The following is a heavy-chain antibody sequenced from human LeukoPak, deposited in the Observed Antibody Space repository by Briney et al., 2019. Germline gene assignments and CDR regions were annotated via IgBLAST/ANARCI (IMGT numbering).Heavy chain of an antibody. Sequence: ASVKVSCKASGYTFTSYYMHWERQAPGQGLEWMGWINPNSGGTNYAQKFQGRVTMTRDTSISTAYMELSRLRSDDTAVYYCARGSTYDFWSGYYSYWGQGTLVTVSS. CDR3: ARGSTYDFWSGYYSY. CDR1: GYTFTSYY. J-gene: IGHJ4*02. V-gene: IGHV1-2*02. CDR2: INPNSGGT. D-gene: IGHD3-3*01.